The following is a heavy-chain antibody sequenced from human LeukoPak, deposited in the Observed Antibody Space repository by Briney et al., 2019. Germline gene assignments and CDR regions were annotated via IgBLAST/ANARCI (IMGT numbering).Heavy chain of an antibody. V-gene: IGHV1-69*13. CDR2: IIPIFGTA. Sequence: ASVTVSCKASGGTFSSYAISWVRQAPGQGLEWMGGIIPIFGTANYAQKFQGRVTITADESTSTPYMELSSLRSEDTAVYYCASPEVSDSYAFDIWGQGTMVTVSS. J-gene: IGHJ3*02. CDR1: GGTFSSYA. CDR3: ASPEVSDSYAFDI. D-gene: IGHD5/OR15-5a*01.